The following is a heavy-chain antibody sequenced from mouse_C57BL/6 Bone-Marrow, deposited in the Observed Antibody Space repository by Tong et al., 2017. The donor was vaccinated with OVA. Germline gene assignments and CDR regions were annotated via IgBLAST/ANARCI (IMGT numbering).Heavy chain of an antibody. CDR1: GFSLTSYG. Sequence: VQLQESGPGLVAPSQSLSITCTVSGFSLTSYGVSWVRQPPGKGLEWLGVIWGVGSTNYNSALKSRLSISKDNSKSQGFLKMNRLQTDDTAMYYCAIDPAIYWYFDVWGTGTTVTVSA. V-gene: IGHV2-6*01. CDR2: IWGVGST. J-gene: IGHJ1*03. CDR3: AIDPAIYWYFDV.